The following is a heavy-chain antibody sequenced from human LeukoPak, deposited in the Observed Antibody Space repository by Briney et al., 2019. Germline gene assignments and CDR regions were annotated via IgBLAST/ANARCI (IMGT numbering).Heavy chain of an antibody. V-gene: IGHV3-15*01. CDR3: TLNYGGNSDY. Sequence: GGSLRLSRAASGFTFSNAWMSWVRQAPGKGLEWVGRIKSKTDGGTTDYAAPVKGRFTTSRDDSKNTLYLQMNSLKTEDTAVYYCTLNYGGNSDYWGQGTLVTVSS. CDR1: GFTFSNAW. J-gene: IGHJ4*02. CDR2: IKSKTDGGTT. D-gene: IGHD4-23*01.